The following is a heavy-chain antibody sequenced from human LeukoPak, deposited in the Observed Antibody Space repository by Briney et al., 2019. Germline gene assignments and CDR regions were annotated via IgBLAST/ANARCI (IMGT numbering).Heavy chain of an antibody. J-gene: IGHJ5*02. CDR1: GYTFTDYY. CDR3: AGDVFATYSTHHKFDP. V-gene: IGHV1-2*02. D-gene: IGHD6-13*01. Sequence: ASLKVSCKASGYTFTDYYMHWVRQAPGQGLEWMGWINPNSGGTNYAQKFQGRVTMTRDTSISTAYMELSSLTSDDTAVYYCAGDVFATYSTHHKFDPWGQGTLVTVSS. CDR2: INPNSGGT.